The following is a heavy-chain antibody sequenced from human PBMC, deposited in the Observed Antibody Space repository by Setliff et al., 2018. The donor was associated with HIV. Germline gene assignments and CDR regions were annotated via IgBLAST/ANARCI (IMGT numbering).Heavy chain of an antibody. V-gene: IGHV5-51*01. CDR2: IYPGDSDT. J-gene: IGHJ3*02. CDR3: ARHRHTAAGTLDAFDI. D-gene: IGHD6-13*01. CDR1: GYIFTTYW. Sequence: PGESLKISCKGSGYIFTTYWIGWVRQMPGKGLEWMGIIYPGDSDTRYSPSFQGQVTISADKSISTAYLQWSSLKASDTAMYYCARHRHTAAGTLDAFDIWGQGTVVTVSS.